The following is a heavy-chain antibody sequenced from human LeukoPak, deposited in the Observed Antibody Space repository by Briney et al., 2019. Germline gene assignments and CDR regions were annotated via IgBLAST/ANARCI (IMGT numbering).Heavy chain of an antibody. J-gene: IGHJ6*02. CDR3: AREPEGGYDGYGMDV. Sequence: ASVKVSCKAFGYTFTSYDINWVRQATGQGLEWMGWMNPNSGNTGYAQKFQGRVTMTRNTSISTAYMELSSLRSGDTAVYYCAREPEGGYDGYGMDVWGQGTTVTVSS. CDR2: MNPNSGNT. D-gene: IGHD5-12*01. CDR1: GYTFTSYD. V-gene: IGHV1-8*01.